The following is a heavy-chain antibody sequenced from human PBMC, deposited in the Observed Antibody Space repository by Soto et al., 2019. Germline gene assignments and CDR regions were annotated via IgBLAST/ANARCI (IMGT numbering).Heavy chain of an antibody. D-gene: IGHD3-3*01. Sequence: PSETLSLTCTVSGGSISSYHWSWIRQPPGKGLEWIGYIYYSGSTNYNPSLKSRVTISVDTSKNQFSLKLSPVTAADTAVYYCATLRFLEWRDGMDVWGHGTTVTLSS. CDR1: GGSISSYH. J-gene: IGHJ6*02. CDR3: ATLRFLEWRDGMDV. V-gene: IGHV4-59*01. CDR2: IYYSGST.